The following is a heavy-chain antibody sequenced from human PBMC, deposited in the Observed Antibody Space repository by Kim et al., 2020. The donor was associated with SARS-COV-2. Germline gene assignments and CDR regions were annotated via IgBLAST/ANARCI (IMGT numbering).Heavy chain of an antibody. CDR3: TTLRPHYDFWSGYWVFYFDY. D-gene: IGHD3-3*01. J-gene: IGHJ4*02. Sequence: GGSLRLSCAASGFTFSNAWMSWVRQAPGKGLEWVGRIKSKTDGGTTDYAAPVKGRFTISRDDSKNTLYLQMNSLKTEDTAVYYCTTLRPHYDFWSGYWVFYFDYWGQGTLVTVSS. CDR1: GFTFSNAW. CDR2: IKSKTDGGTT. V-gene: IGHV3-15*01.